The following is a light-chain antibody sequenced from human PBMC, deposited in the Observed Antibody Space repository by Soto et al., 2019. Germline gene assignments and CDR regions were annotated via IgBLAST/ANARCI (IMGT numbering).Light chain of an antibody. CDR3: SSYAGSTTYV. CDR1: TNDVGTYNL. CDR2: EGF. J-gene: IGLJ1*01. Sequence: QSVLTQPASVSGSPGQSITLSCTGTTNDVGTYNLASWYQQHPGKPPKLMIYEGFKRPSGVSNRFSGSKSGNTASLTISGLQAEDEADYYCSSYAGSTTYVFGTGTKV. V-gene: IGLV2-23*01.